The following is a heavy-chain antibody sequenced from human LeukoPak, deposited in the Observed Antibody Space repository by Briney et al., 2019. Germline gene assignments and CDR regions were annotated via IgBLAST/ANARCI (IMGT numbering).Heavy chain of an antibody. J-gene: IGHJ6*02. CDR2: INHSGST. Sequence: SETLSLTCAVYGGSFSGYYWSWIRQPPGKGLEWIGEINHSGSTNYNPSLKSRVTISVDTSKNQFSLKLSSVTAADTAVYYCARDPEASGWYGEYYYYYGMDVWGQGTTVTVSS. D-gene: IGHD6-19*01. CDR3: ARDPEASGWYGEYYYYYGMDV. CDR1: GGSFSGYY. V-gene: IGHV4-34*01.